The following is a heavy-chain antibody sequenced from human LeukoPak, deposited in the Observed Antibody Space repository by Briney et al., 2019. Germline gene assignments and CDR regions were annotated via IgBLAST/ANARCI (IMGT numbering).Heavy chain of an antibody. J-gene: IGHJ4*02. D-gene: IGHD6-13*01. CDR1: GFTFSNYW. Sequence: GGSLRLSCATSGFTFSNYWMTWVRQAPWKGLDWVANINQDGSNKYYGDSVKGRFTISRDNAKNSVHLQMNSLRAEDTGVYLCARSYAAAGSYWGQGTPVTVSS. V-gene: IGHV3-7*01. CDR3: ARSYAAAGSY. CDR2: INQDGSNK.